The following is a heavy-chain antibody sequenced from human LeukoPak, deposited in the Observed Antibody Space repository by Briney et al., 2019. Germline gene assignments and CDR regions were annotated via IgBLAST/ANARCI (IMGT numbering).Heavy chain of an antibody. J-gene: IGHJ5*01. CDR2: VSYDGNKK. CDR3: VKSISSSGNWFDS. Sequence: GRSLRLSCAASGFTFNNNGMHWVRQAPGKGLEWVAVVSYDGNKKYYADSVKGRFTISRDNSKNTLYVQMNSLRVGDTAVYYCVKSISSSGNWFDSWGQGTLVTVSS. V-gene: IGHV3-30*18. D-gene: IGHD6-6*01. CDR1: GFTFNNNG.